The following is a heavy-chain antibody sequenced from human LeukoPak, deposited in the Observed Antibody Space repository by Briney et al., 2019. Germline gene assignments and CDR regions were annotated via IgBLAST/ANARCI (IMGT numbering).Heavy chain of an antibody. Sequence: GGSLRLSCAASGLTVSSNYMSWVRQAPGKGLEWVSVIYSGGSTYYADSVKGRFTISRDNSKNTLYLQMNSLRAEDTAVYYCAREGLGSYYFDDWGQGTLVTVSS. CDR3: AREGLGSYYFDD. D-gene: IGHD1-26*01. CDR2: IYSGGST. J-gene: IGHJ4*02. CDR1: GLTVSSNY. V-gene: IGHV3-66*01.